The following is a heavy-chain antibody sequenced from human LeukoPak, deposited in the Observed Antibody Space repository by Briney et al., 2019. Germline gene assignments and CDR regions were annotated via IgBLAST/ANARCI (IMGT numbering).Heavy chain of an antibody. V-gene: IGHV3-30*02. Sequence: GGSLRLSCAASGFTFSSYGMYWVRQAPGKGLEWVAFIRYDGNNKYYADSVKGRFTISRDNSKNTLYLQMNSLRAEDTAVYYCAKGLRWFGDFYFSFFDYWGQGILVTVSS. CDR1: GFTFSSYG. J-gene: IGHJ4*02. CDR2: IRYDGNNK. CDR3: AKGLRWFGDFYFSFFDY. D-gene: IGHD3-10*01.